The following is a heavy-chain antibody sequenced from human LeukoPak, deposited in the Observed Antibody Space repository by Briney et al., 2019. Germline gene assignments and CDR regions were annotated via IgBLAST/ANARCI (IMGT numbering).Heavy chain of an antibody. Sequence: PGGSLRLSCAASGFTFSSYWMHWVRQAPGKGLVWVSRINSDGSSTSYADSVKGRFTISRDNSKNTLYLQMNSLRAEDTAVYYCAKWTYSGSYSGDYWGQGTLVTVSS. D-gene: IGHD1-26*01. J-gene: IGHJ4*02. V-gene: IGHV3-74*01. CDR1: GFTFSSYW. CDR2: INSDGSST. CDR3: AKWTYSGSYSGDY.